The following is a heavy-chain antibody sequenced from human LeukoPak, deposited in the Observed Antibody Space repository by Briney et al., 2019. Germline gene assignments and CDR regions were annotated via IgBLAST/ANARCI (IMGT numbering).Heavy chain of an antibody. D-gene: IGHD6-13*01. V-gene: IGHV1-2*02. Sequence: ASVKVSCKASGYTFTGYYIHWVRQAPGQGLEWMGWINPNSGGTNYAQKFQGRVTMTRDTSISTAYMELSSLRSDDTAVYYCARGQQQLDYFDYWGQGTLVTVSS. CDR1: GYTFTGYY. CDR3: ARGQQQLDYFDY. CDR2: INPNSGGT. J-gene: IGHJ4*02.